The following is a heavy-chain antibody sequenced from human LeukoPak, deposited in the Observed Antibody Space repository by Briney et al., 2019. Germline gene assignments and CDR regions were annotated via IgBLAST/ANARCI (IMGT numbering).Heavy chain of an antibody. CDR3: AKSAVGKLRFLEPRPNGAFDI. J-gene: IGHJ3*02. D-gene: IGHD3-3*01. Sequence: GGSLRLSCAASGFTFSSYAMSWVRQAPGKGLEWVSAISGSGGSTYYADSVKGRFTISRDNSKNTLYLQMNSLRAEDTAVYYCAKSAVGKLRFLEPRPNGAFDIWGQGTMVTVSS. CDR2: ISGSGGST. V-gene: IGHV3-23*01. CDR1: GFTFSSYA.